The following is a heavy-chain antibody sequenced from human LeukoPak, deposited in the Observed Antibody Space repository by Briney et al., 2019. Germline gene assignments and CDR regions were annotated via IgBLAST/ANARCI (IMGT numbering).Heavy chain of an antibody. CDR2: VYYSGST. V-gene: IGHV4-30-4*08. Sequence: SQTLSLTCTVSGASISSGDYYWSWIRQPPGKGLEWIGDVYYSGSTYYNTSLKSRLTISVDTSKNQFSLKLSSVTAADTAVYYCARVADTTMNYFDYWGQGTLVTVSS. CDR3: ARVADTTMNYFDY. CDR1: GASISSGDYY. D-gene: IGHD5-18*01. J-gene: IGHJ4*02.